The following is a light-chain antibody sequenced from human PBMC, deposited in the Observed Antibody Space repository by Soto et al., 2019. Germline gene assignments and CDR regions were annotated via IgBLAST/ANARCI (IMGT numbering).Light chain of an antibody. J-gene: IGKJ1*01. CDR3: QQYNSWT. V-gene: IGKV1-16*01. Sequence: DIQMTQSPSSLSASVGDRVTITCRASQSISNYLNWYQQKPGKAPKFLIYAASSLQSGVPSRFSGSGSGTEFTLTISSLQPDDFATYYCQQYNSWTFGQGTKVDIK. CDR1: QSISNY. CDR2: AAS.